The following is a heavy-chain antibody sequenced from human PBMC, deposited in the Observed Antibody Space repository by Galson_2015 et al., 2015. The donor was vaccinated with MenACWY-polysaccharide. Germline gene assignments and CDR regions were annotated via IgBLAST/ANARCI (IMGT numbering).Heavy chain of an antibody. Sequence: SLRLSCAASGFSFSTYWMSWVRQAPGKGLEWVANINQPGRDKYYVDSVRGRFTISRDNAKNSVYLQMDSLRAEDTAVYYCARPSSGGSYYNDWGQRTLVTVSS. J-gene: IGHJ4*02. D-gene: IGHD2-15*01. CDR3: ARPSSGGSYYND. CDR2: INQPGRDK. CDR1: GFSFSTYW. V-gene: IGHV3-7*01.